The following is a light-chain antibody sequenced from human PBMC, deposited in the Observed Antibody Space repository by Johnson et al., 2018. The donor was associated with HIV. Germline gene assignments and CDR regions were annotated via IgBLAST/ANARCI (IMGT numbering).Light chain of an antibody. V-gene: IGLV1-51*01. CDR3: GTWDSSLSAGNYV. J-gene: IGLJ1*01. CDR1: SSNIGNNY. CDR2: DNG. Sequence: QSVLTQPPSVSAAPGQKVTISCSGSSSNIGNNYVSWYQQVPGAAPKLLIYDNGKRPSGIPDRFSGSKSGTSATLGITGLQTGDEADYYCGTWDSSLSAGNYVFGTGTKVTVL.